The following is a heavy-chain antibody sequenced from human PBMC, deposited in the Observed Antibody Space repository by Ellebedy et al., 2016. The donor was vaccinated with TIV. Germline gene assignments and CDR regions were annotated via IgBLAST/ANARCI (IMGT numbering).Heavy chain of an antibody. Sequence: GESLKISCAASGFTFSSYGMHWVRQAPGKGLEWVAVIWYDGSNKYYADSVKGRFTISRDNSKNTLYLQMNSLRAEDTAVYYCARDALPPIAVGSYFDYWGQGTLVTVSS. CDR3: ARDALPPIAVGSYFDY. CDR2: IWYDGSNK. CDR1: GFTFSSYG. V-gene: IGHV3-33*01. J-gene: IGHJ4*02. D-gene: IGHD6-19*01.